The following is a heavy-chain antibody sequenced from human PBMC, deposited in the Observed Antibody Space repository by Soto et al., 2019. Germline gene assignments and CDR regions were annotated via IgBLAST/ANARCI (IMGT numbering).Heavy chain of an antibody. J-gene: IGHJ6*02. CDR2: ISGSGSST. V-gene: IGHV3-23*01. CDR3: AKPLGGYNYYGMDV. CDR1: GFTFSGYP. Sequence: EVQLLESGGGLVQPGGSLRLSCAASGFTFSGYPMNWVRQAPGKGLEWVSTISGSGSSTYYADSVKGRFTISRDSSKSTLCLQMNSLRADDTAVYYCAKPLGGYNYYGMDVWGHGTTVTVSS.